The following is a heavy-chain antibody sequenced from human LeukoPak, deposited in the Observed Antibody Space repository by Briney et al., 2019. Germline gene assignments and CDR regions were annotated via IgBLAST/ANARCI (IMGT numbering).Heavy chain of an antibody. J-gene: IGHJ4*02. Sequence: VASVRVSCKTSGYTFTGYYMHWVRQAPGQGLEWMGWINPDTGGTKYAQKSQGRVIMARDTSTGTVYMELTSLRSDDTAVFYCARRGNGSGLDYWGQGTLVTVSS. V-gene: IGHV1-2*02. D-gene: IGHD6-19*01. CDR1: GYTFTGYY. CDR2: INPDTGGT. CDR3: ARRGNGSGLDY.